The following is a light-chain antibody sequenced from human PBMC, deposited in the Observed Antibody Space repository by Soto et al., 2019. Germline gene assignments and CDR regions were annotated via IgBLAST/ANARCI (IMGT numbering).Light chain of an antibody. J-gene: IGKJ4*01. CDR3: QQYNNWQLS. CDR1: HSINDD. Sequence: MTQSPATLSVSPGERVTLSCRASHSINDDVAWYQQKPGQPPTLVMYRSSARAIGIPARFSGSGSGTEFTLTISSLQYEDFGTYYCQQYNNWQLSLGGGTKVDIK. V-gene: IGKV3-15*01. CDR2: RSS.